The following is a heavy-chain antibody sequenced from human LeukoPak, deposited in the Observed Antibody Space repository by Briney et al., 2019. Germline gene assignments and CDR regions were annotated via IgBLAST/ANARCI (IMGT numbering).Heavy chain of an antibody. Sequence: GASVKVSCKASGYTFTSYDINWVRQATGQGLEWMGWMNPNSGNTGYAQEFQGRVTMTRNTSISTAYMELSSLRSEDTAVYYCARGRSPRFATMIVVVTKGYYFDYWGQGTLVTVSS. CDR3: ARGRSPRFATMIVVVTKGYYFDY. D-gene: IGHD3-22*01. V-gene: IGHV1-8*01. CDR1: GYTFTSYD. J-gene: IGHJ4*02. CDR2: MNPNSGNT.